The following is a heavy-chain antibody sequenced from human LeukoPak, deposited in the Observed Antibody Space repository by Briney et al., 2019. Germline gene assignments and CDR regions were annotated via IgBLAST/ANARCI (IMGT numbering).Heavy chain of an antibody. V-gene: IGHV3-7*01. CDR2: IKQDGSEK. D-gene: IGHD3-3*01. CDR3: ARKNYDFLSGGPKHFDY. J-gene: IGHJ4*02. CDR1: GFSFRNYW. Sequence: GGSLRLSCAASGFSFRNYWMSWVRQAPGKGREWVADIKQDGSEKNYVDSVKGRFTISRDNAKNSLSLQMNSLRAEDTAVYYCARKNYDFLSGGPKHFDYWGREPWSPSPQ.